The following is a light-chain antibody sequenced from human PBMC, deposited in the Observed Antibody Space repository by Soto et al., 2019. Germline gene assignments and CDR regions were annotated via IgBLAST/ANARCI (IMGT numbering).Light chain of an antibody. CDR1: QSVADN. Sequence: EVVMTQSPATLSVSPGERVTLSCRSSQSVADNLAWFQQKPGQGPRLLIYGASTRATGIPARFSGSGSGTDFTLTISRLEPEDFAVYYCQQSGSSPLTFGQGTRLEIK. J-gene: IGKJ5*01. V-gene: IGKV3-20*01. CDR2: GAS. CDR3: QQSGSSPLT.